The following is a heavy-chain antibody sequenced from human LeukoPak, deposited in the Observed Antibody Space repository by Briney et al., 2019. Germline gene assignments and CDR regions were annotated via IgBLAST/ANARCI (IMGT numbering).Heavy chain of an antibody. CDR2: IKQDGSEK. Sequence: GGSLRLSCAASGFTFSSYWMSRVRQAPGKGLEWVANIKQDGSEKYYVDSVKGRFTISRDNAKNSLYLQMNSLRAEDTAVYYCARASVYDSSGYWYYFDYWGQGTLVTVSS. J-gene: IGHJ4*02. CDR3: ARASVYDSSGYWYYFDY. CDR1: GFTFSSYW. V-gene: IGHV3-7*01. D-gene: IGHD3-22*01.